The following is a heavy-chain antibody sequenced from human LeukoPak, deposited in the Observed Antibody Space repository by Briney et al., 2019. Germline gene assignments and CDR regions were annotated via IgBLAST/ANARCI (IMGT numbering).Heavy chain of an antibody. D-gene: IGHD5-12*01. Sequence: ASVKVSCKASGYTFTSYDINWVRQATGQGLEWMGWMNPNSGNTGYAQKLQGRVTMTRNTSISTAYMELSSLRSEDTAVYYCAREEVDPAGMDVWSQGTTVTVSS. J-gene: IGHJ6*02. V-gene: IGHV1-8*01. CDR3: AREEVDPAGMDV. CDR1: GYTFTSYD. CDR2: MNPNSGNT.